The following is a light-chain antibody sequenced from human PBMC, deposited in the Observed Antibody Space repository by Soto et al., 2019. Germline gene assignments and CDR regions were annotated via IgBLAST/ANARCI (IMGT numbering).Light chain of an antibody. V-gene: IGLV2-14*01. CDR3: SSYTTTNTPYV. CDR2: EVT. J-gene: IGLJ1*01. CDR1: NSDVGGYNY. Sequence: QSALTQPASVSGSPGQSITISCTGTNSDVGGYNYVSWYQVHPGRAPKLIISEVTVRPSGVSHRFSGSKSGNSASLTISGLQAEDEADYYCSSYTTTNTPYVFGSGTKLTVL.